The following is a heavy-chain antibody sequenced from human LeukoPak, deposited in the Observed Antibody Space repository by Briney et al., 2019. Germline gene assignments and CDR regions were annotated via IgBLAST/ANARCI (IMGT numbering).Heavy chain of an antibody. Sequence: ASVKVSRKASGYTFTGYYMHWVRQAPGQGLEWMGWINPISGGTNYAQKFQGRVTMTRDTSISTAYMELSRLRSHDTAVYYCARGSHHTYYDFWSGDYGMDVWGQGTTVTVSS. CDR1: GYTFTGYY. CDR2: INPISGGT. CDR3: ARGSHHTYYDFWSGDYGMDV. V-gene: IGHV1-2*02. J-gene: IGHJ6*02. D-gene: IGHD3-3*01.